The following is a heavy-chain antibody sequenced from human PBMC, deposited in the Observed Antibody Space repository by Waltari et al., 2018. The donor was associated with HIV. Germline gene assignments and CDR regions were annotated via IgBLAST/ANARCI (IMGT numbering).Heavy chain of an antibody. V-gene: IGHV4-34*01. CDR1: GGSFSGYY. CDR2: INHSGST. D-gene: IGHD4-17*01. J-gene: IGHJ4*02. Sequence: QVQLQQWGAGLLKPSETLSLTCAVYGGSFSGYYWSWIRQPPGKGLEWIGEINHSGSTNYNPSLKSRVTISVDTSKNQFSLKLSSVTAADTAVYYCARGLNYGDYRGFDYWGQGTLVTVSS. CDR3: ARGLNYGDYRGFDY.